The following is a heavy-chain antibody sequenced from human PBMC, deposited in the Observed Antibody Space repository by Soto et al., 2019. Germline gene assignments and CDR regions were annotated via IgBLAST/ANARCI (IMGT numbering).Heavy chain of an antibody. J-gene: IGHJ4*02. Sequence: LSETLSLTCTVSGGSISSYYWSWIRQPPGKGLEWIGYIYYSGSTNYNPSLKSRVTISVDTSKNQFSLKLSSVTAADTAVYYCASTYESSGYSEYYFDYWGQGTLVTVSS. D-gene: IGHD3-22*01. CDR2: IYYSGST. V-gene: IGHV4-59*01. CDR1: GGSISSYY. CDR3: ASTYESSGYSEYYFDY.